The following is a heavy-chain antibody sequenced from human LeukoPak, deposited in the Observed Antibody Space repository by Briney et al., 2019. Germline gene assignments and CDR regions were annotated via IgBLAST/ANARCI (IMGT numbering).Heavy chain of an antibody. CDR3: ASSGVAGMRMVSFDY. V-gene: IGHV4-59*01. CDR1: GGSISSYY. D-gene: IGHD6-19*01. CDR2: IYYSGST. Sequence: SETLSLTCTVSGGSISSYYWSWIRQPPGKGLEWIGYIYYSGSTNYNPSLKSRVTISVDTSKNRFSLKLSSVTAADTAVYYCASSGVAGMRMVSFDYWGQGTLVTVSS. J-gene: IGHJ4*02.